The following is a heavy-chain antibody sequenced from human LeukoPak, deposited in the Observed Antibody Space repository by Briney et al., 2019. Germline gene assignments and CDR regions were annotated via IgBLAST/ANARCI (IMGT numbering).Heavy chain of an antibody. CDR3: ARDPNAFDI. V-gene: IGHV1-2*02. CDR1: GYTFTAYF. J-gene: IGHJ3*02. CDR2: INPNSGDT. Sequence: ASVKVSCKASGYTFTAYFIHWVRQAPGQGLEWMGWINPNSGDTNYAQNFRGRVTMTRDTSISTAYMDLSGLRSDDTAVYYCARDPNAFDIWGQGTMVTVSS.